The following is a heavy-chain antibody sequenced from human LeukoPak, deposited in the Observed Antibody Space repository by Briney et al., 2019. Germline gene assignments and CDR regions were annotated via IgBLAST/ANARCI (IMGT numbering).Heavy chain of an antibody. J-gene: IGHJ4*02. Sequence: SVKVSCKASGGTFSSYSFAWVRQAPGQGLEWVGRSIPVLGIPNYAKTFQGRVTITADKPTSTAYMELSSLRSDDTAVYYCATEYDFLTGFFVQWGQGTLVTVSS. V-gene: IGHV1-69*04. CDR2: SIPVLGIP. D-gene: IGHD3-9*01. CDR3: ATEYDFLTGFFVQ. CDR1: GGTFSSYS.